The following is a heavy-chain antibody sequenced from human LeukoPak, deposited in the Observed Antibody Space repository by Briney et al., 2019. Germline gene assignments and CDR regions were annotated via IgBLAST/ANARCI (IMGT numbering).Heavy chain of an antibody. CDR3: ARGGPYYYYGMDV. Sequence: GGSLRLSCAASGFTFSSYAMHWVRQAPGKGLEWVAVISYDGSNKYYADSVEGRFTISRDNSKNSLYLQMNSLRAEDTAVYSCARGGPYYYYGMDVWGKGTTVTVSS. CDR1: GFTFSSYA. J-gene: IGHJ6*04. CDR2: ISYDGSNK. V-gene: IGHV3-30*04.